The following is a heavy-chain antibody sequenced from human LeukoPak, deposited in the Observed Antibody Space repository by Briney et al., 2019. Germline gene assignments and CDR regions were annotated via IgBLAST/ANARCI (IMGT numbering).Heavy chain of an antibody. CDR2: ISYDGSNK. CDR1: GFTFSSYG. CDR3: AKDRGYSYGQFDY. J-gene: IGHJ4*02. D-gene: IGHD5-18*01. V-gene: IGHV3-30*18. Sequence: PGGSLRLSCAASGFTFSSYGMHWVRQAPGKGLEWVAVISYDGSNKYYADSVKGRFTISRDNSKNTLYLQMNSLGAEDTAVYYCAKDRGYSYGQFDYWGQGTLVTVSS.